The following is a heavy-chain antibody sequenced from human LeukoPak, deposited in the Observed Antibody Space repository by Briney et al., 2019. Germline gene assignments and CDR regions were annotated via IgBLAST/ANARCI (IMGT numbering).Heavy chain of an antibody. V-gene: IGHV3-11*01. CDR1: GFTFREYY. D-gene: IGHD3-10*01. CDR2: ISGSGFTT. CDR3: ARDAPSKTMVRRFDY. Sequence: GGSLRPSCVASGFTFREYYMGWIRQAPGKGLEWISYISGSGFTTHHAGSVKGRFTISRDNAKNSLYLQMSSLRPEDTGMYYCARDAPSKTMVRRFDYWGQGTLATVSS. J-gene: IGHJ4*02.